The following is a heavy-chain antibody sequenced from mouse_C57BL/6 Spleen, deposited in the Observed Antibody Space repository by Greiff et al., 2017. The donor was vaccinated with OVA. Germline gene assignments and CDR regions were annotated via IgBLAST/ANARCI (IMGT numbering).Heavy chain of an antibody. CDR1: GYAFSSYW. V-gene: IGHV1-80*01. CDR3: ARWDSNYGYFDV. J-gene: IGHJ1*03. D-gene: IGHD2-5*01. CDR2: IYPGDGDT. Sequence: VQLQQSGAELVKPGASVKISCKASGYAFSSYWMNWVKQRPGKGLEWIGQIYPGDGDTNYNGKFKGKATLTADKSSSTAYMQLSSLTSEDSAVYFCARWDSNYGYFDVWGTGTTVTVSS.